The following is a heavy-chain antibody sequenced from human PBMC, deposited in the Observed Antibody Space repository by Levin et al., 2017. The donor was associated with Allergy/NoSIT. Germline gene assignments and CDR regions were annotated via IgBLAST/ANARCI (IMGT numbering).Heavy chain of an antibody. Sequence: RPGGSLRLSCAASGFVFSDSAMHWVRQASGKGLEWIGRIRSKSNRYATAYAASVQGRFTISRDDSRSTAYLQMNSLKTEDTAVYFCARLSHLTGYGDFDYWGQGTTVTVSS. CDR3: ARLSHLTGYGDFDY. CDR2: IRSKSNRYAT. J-gene: IGHJ4*02. D-gene: IGHD4-17*01. CDR1: GFVFSDSA. V-gene: IGHV3-73*01.